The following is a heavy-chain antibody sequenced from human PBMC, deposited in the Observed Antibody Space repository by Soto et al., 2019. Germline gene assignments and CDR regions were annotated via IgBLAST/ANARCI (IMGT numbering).Heavy chain of an antibody. CDR3: ARYCADSSCHPAAFDI. V-gene: IGHV3-66*01. Sequence: PGGSLRLSCAASGFTVSSNYMSWVRQAPGKGLEWVSVIYSGGSTYYADSVKGRFTISRDNSKNTLYLQMNSMRAEDTAVYYCARYCADSSCHPAAFDIWGQGTMVT. J-gene: IGHJ3*02. CDR2: IYSGGST. CDR1: GFTVSSNY. D-gene: IGHD6-6*01.